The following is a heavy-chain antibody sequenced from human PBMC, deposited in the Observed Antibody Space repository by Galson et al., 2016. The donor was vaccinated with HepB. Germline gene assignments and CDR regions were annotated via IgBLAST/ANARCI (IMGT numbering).Heavy chain of an antibody. CDR3: ARGLKRPYCTSASCYPRAMDV. V-gene: IGHV4-34*01. J-gene: IGHJ6*02. Sequence: SETLSLTCVVHDGSFSGYYWSWIRQPPGKGLEWIGEVNHGAGTKYSPSLKSRVAISADTSKNHFSLNLTSVTAADTAVYFCARGLKRPYCTSASCYPRAMDVWGQGTTVTVSS. CDR1: DGSFSGYY. CDR2: VNHGAGT. D-gene: IGHD2-2*01.